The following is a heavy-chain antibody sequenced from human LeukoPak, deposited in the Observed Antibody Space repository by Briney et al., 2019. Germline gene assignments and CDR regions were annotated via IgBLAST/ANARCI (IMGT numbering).Heavy chain of an antibody. J-gene: IGHJ4*02. D-gene: IGHD5-12*01. V-gene: IGHV5-51*01. CDR3: ASHSGYHSIRY. CDR2: IYTADSAT. CDR1: GYSFNSYW. Sequence: VESPKLPCKGSGYSFNSYWLGWVRQMPGKGLEWMGSIYTADSATRSSPSFQGQVTISADKSISTAYLQWSSLKASDTAMYYCASHSGYHSIRYWGQGTLVTVSS.